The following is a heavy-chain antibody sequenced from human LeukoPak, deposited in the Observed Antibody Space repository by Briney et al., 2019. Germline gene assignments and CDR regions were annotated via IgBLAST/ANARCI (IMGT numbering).Heavy chain of an antibody. D-gene: IGHD4-11*01. J-gene: IGHJ4*02. CDR2: INPSGGST. CDR1: GYTFTSYY. Sequence: GASVKVSCKASGYTFTSYYMHWVRQAPGQGLEWMGIINPSGGSTSYAQRLQGRVTMTRDTSTSTVYMELSSLRSEDTAVYYCARGHMTTAIDYWGQGTLVTVSS. V-gene: IGHV1-46*04. CDR3: ARGHMTTAIDY.